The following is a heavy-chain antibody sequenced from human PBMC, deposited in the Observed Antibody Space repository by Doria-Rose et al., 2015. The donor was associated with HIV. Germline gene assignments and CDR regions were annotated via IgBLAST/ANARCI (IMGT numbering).Heavy chain of an antibody. V-gene: IGHV2-26*01. CDR3: ARIKSSRWYHKYYFDF. Sequence: ITLKESGPVLVKPTETLTLTCTVSGVSLSSPGMGVSWIRQPPGKALEWLANSFSDDERSYKTSLKSRLTISRGASKRQVVLTMTDMDPVDTATYYCARIKSSRWYHKYYFDFWGQGTLVIVSA. CDR1: GVSLSSPGMG. CDR2: SFSDDER. D-gene: IGHD6-13*01. J-gene: IGHJ4*02.